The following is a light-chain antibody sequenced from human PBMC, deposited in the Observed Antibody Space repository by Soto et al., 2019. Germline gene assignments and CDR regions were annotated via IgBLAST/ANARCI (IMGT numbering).Light chain of an antibody. CDR3: GTWDSSLSAEMV. V-gene: IGLV1-51*01. CDR1: SSNIGNNY. J-gene: IGLJ2*01. CDR2: DNN. Sequence: QSVLTQPPSVSAAPGQKVTISCSGSSSNIGNNYVSWYQQLPGTAPKLLIYDNNKRPSRIPDRFSGSKSGTSATLGITGLQTGDEADYYCGTWDSSLSAEMVFGGGTKLTVL.